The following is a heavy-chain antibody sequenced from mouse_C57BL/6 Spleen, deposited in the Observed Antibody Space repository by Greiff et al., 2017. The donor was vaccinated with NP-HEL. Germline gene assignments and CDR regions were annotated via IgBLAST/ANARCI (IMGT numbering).Heavy chain of an antibody. V-gene: IGHV3-6*01. CDR1: GYSITSGYY. D-gene: IGHD1-1*02. J-gene: IGHJ4*01. CDR3: ARGYGYDAMDY. CDR2: ISYDGSN. Sequence: EVKVEESGPGLVKPSQSLSLTCSVTGYSITSGYYWNWIRQFPGNKLEWMGYISYDGSNNYNPSLKNRISITRDTSKNQFFLKLNSVTTEDTATYYCARGYGYDAMDYWGQGTSVTVSS.